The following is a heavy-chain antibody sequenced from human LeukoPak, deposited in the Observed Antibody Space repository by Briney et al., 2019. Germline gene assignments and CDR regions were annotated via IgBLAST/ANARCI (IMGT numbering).Heavy chain of an antibody. CDR3: ARASVGSSWRYNYFDP. Sequence: SESLSLTCIVSGGSISSISYYWGWILQPPGKGLEWIGNIDYGGSTYYNPSLKSRVTITVDTSKNKFSLKLSSVTAADTAVYYCARASVGSSWRYNYFDPWGQGTLVTVSS. CDR2: IDYGGST. V-gene: IGHV4-39*01. D-gene: IGHD6-13*01. CDR1: GGSISSISYY. J-gene: IGHJ5*02.